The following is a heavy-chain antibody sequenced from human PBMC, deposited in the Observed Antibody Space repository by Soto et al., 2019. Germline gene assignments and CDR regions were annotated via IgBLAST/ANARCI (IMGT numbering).Heavy chain of an antibody. D-gene: IGHD3-3*01. J-gene: IGHJ5*02. V-gene: IGHV4-30-4*01. CDR3: ARALKSYDFWSGYTPLVWFDP. Sequence: NPSETLSLTCTVSGGSISSGDYYWSWIRQPPGKGLEWIGYIDYSGSTYYNPSLNSRVTISVDTSKTQFSLKLSSVTAADTAVYYCARALKSYDFWSGYTPLVWFDPWGQGTLVTVSS. CDR1: GGSISSGDYY. CDR2: IDYSGST.